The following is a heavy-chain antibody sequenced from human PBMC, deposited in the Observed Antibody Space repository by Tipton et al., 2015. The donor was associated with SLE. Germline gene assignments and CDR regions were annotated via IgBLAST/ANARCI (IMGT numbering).Heavy chain of an antibody. J-gene: IGHJ5*02. V-gene: IGHV4-39*07. CDR2: IYYSGST. CDR3: ASHSGPYNWFDP. D-gene: IGHD6-19*01. Sequence: TLSLTCTVSGGSISSSSHYWGWIRQPPGKGLEWIGSIYYSGSTYYNPSLKSRVTISVDTSKNQFSLKLSSVTAADTAVYYCASHSGPYNWFDPWGQGTLVTVSS. CDR1: GGSISSSSHY.